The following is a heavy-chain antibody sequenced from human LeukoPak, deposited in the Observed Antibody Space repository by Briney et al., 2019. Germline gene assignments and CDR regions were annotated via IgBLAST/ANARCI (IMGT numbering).Heavy chain of an antibody. Sequence: PSETLSLTCTVSGGSISSSRDYWAWLRQPPGKGLEWIANIYYSGSTYYSPSLKSRVTISVDTSKNQLSLKLSSVTAADTAVYYCARQKPITMVRGRPPRYFDYWGQGTLVTVSS. CDR1: GGSISSSRDY. D-gene: IGHD3-10*01. CDR2: IYYSGST. J-gene: IGHJ4*02. CDR3: ARQKPITMVRGRPPRYFDY. V-gene: IGHV4-39*01.